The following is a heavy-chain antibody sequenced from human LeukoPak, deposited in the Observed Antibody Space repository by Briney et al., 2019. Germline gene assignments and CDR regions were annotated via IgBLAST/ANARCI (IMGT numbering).Heavy chain of an antibody. CDR1: GYTLTELS. J-gene: IGHJ4*02. V-gene: IGHV1-24*01. CDR3: ATIGGWELRGKVYYFDY. D-gene: IGHD1-26*01. CDR2: FDPEDGET. Sequence: GASVRVSCKVSGYTLTELSMHWVRQAPGKGLEWMGGFDPEDGETIYAQKFQGRVTMTEDTSTDTAYMELSSLRSEDTAVYYCATIGGWELRGKVYYFDYWGQGTLVTVSS.